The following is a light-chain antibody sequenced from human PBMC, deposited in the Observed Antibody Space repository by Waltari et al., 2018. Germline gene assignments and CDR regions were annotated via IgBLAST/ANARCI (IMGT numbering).Light chain of an antibody. J-gene: IGKJ1*01. Sequence: IVLTQSPGTLSLSPGERATLSCRASQSVSRSLAWYQQKPGQAPKLPIYVASTRATGIPDRLTGSGSGTDFSLTISSLEPEDFAIYFCQHYVRLPATFGQGTKVEIK. CDR1: QSVSRS. CDR3: QHYVRLPAT. CDR2: VAS. V-gene: IGKV3-20*01.